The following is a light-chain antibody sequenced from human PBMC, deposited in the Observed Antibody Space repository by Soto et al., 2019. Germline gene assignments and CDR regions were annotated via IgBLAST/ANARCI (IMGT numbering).Light chain of an antibody. V-gene: IGKV3-20*01. Sequence: EIVLTQSPGPLSLSPGERATLSCRASQSVSRNFLAWYQQKPGQAPRLLIYGASSRATGIPDKISGSGSGTDFTLTIARLEPEDSAMYYCHQYSSLPLTFGGGTKVEIK. CDR3: HQYSSLPLT. CDR1: QSVSRNF. CDR2: GAS. J-gene: IGKJ4*01.